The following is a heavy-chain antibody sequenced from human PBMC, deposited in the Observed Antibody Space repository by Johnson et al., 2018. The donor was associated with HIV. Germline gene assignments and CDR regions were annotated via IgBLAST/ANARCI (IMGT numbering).Heavy chain of an antibody. D-gene: IGHD1-26*01. CDR1: GFTFSSYA. CDR2: ISSSGTSV. J-gene: IGHJ3*02. V-gene: IGHV3-48*03. CDR3: ARPIARGASNI. Sequence: VQLVESGGGLAQPGRSLRLSCAASGFTFSSYAMSWVRQAPGKGLEWVSYISSSGTSVYYADSVKGRFSISRDNAKHSLYLQMNSLRVEDTAVYYCARPIARGASNIWGQGTMVIVSS.